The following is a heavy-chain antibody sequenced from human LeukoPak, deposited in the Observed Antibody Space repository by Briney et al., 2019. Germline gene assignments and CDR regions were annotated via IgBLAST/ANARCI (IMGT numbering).Heavy chain of an antibody. Sequence: QSGGSLRLSCAASGFTFSGYWMSWVRQAPGKGLEWVANIKQEGSEKYYVDSVKGRFTISRDNAKNTLYLQMNSLRAEDTAVYYCAKEEWLLAVYXDYWXQGTLXTVSX. D-gene: IGHD3-3*01. CDR3: AKEEWLLAVYXDY. CDR2: IKQEGSEK. J-gene: IGHJ4*02. V-gene: IGHV3-7*03. CDR1: GFTFSGYW.